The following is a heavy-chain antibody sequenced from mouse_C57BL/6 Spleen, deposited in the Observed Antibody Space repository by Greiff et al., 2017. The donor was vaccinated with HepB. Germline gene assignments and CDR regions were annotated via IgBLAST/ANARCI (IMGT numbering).Heavy chain of an antibody. CDR3: ARPHITTVVGGYFDV. CDR2: ISNGGGST. CDR1: GFTFSDYY. D-gene: IGHD1-1*01. V-gene: IGHV5-12*01. Sequence: VQLKESGGGLVQPGGSLKLSCAASGFTFSDYYMYWVRQTPEKRLEWVAYISNGGGSTYYPDTVKGRFTISRDNAKNTLYLQMSRLKSEDTAMYSCARPHITTVVGGYFDVWGTGTTVTVSS. J-gene: IGHJ1*03.